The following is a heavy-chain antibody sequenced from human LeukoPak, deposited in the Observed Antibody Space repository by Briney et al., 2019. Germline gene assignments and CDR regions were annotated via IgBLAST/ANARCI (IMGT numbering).Heavy chain of an antibody. CDR3: AKDCVSSLSSPCFCD. D-gene: IGHD2-8*01. CDR1: GFTFVNYA. Sequence: GGSLRLSCAASGFTFVNYAMSWVRQAPGKGLEWVSSINNVGGSTYFADSVKGRFTISRDNSKNTLYLQMNSLRAEDTAVYYCAKDCVSSLSSPCFCDWGQGTLVTVSS. J-gene: IGHJ4*02. CDR2: INNVGGST. V-gene: IGHV3-23*01.